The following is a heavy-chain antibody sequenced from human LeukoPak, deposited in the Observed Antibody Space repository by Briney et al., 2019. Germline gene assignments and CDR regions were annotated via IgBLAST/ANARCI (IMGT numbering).Heavy chain of an antibody. D-gene: IGHD5-18*01. J-gene: IGHJ6*03. CDR2: ISSSSSYI. Sequence: PGGSPRLSCAASGFTFSSYSMNWVRQAPGKGLEWVSSISSSSSYIYYADSVKGRFTISRDNAKNSLYLQMNSLRAEDTAVYYCARWASSYGYKGGLRYYYYMDVWGKGTTVTISS. CDR3: ARWASSYGYKGGLRYYYYMDV. V-gene: IGHV3-21*01. CDR1: GFTFSSYS.